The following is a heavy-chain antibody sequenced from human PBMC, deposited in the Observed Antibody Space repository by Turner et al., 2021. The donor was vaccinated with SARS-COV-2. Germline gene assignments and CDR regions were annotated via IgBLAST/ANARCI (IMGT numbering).Heavy chain of an antibody. CDR2: MYYSGST. D-gene: IGHD3-3*01. V-gene: IGHV4-59*05. J-gene: IGHJ5*02. Sequence: QVQLQESGPGLVRPSETLSLTCTVSGGSISSKSWSWIRQSPGRGLEWIGSMYYSGSTYYNPSLKSRVTISVDTSKNQFSLKLSSVTAADTAVYYCARLDYDFWSGYYTGWFDPWGQGTLVTVSS. CDR1: GGSISSKS. CDR3: ARLDYDFWSGYYTGWFDP.